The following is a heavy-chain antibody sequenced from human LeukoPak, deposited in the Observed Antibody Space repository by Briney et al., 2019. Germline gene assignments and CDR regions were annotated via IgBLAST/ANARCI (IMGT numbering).Heavy chain of an antibody. CDR2: TLGGRRRTT. J-gene: IGHJ4*02. Sequence: GASLRLSCAASGFTFNKYAMSWGGQAPGKGGEWGSVTLGGRRRTTYYADSVKGPFTMSRDNSQNTVYLQLNSLRVEDTAVYYCVRNDILTGHTNWYFEYWGQGTLVTVSS. V-gene: IGHV3-23*01. CDR3: VRNDILTGHTNWYFEY. CDR1: GFTFNKYA. D-gene: IGHD3-9*01.